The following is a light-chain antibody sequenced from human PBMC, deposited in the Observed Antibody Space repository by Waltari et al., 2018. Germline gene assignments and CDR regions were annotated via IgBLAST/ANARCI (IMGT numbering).Light chain of an antibody. Sequence: IQLTQSPSSPSASLGDRVTIPCRASQGINTALAWYQQKPGKAPNLPIYDASNLESGVPARFSGSGSGTDFSLTISSLQPEDFATYYCQQFISYPRTFGGGTKVEIK. CDR2: DAS. CDR1: QGINTA. CDR3: QQFISYPRT. J-gene: IGKJ4*01. V-gene: IGKV1-13*02.